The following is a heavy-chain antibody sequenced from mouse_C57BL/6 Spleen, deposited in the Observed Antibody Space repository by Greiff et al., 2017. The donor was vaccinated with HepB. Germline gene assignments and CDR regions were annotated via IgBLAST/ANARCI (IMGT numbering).Heavy chain of an antibody. V-gene: IGHV1-72*01. J-gene: IGHJ1*03. CDR2: IDPNSGGT. Sequence: QVQLQQPGAELVKPGASVKLSCKASGYTFTSYWMHWVKQRPGRGLEWIGWIDPNSGGTKYNEKFKSKATLTVDKPSSTAYMQLSSLTSEDSAVYYCARTDYSWYFDVWGTGTTVTVSS. CDR3: ARTDYSWYFDV. CDR1: GYTFTSYW. D-gene: IGHD2-4*01.